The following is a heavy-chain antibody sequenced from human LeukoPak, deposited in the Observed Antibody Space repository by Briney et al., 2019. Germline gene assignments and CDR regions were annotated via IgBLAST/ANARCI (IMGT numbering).Heavy chain of an antibody. CDR3: ARAPGGWFGELLFPYYFDY. Sequence: LRLSCAASGFTFSSYSMNWIRQHPGKGLEWIGYIYYSGSTYYNPSLKSRVTISVDTSKNQFSLKLSSVTAADTAVYYCARAPGGWFGELLFPYYFDYWGQGTLVTVSS. D-gene: IGHD3-10*01. J-gene: IGHJ4*02. CDR2: IYYSGST. V-gene: IGHV4-31*02. CDR1: GFTFSSYS.